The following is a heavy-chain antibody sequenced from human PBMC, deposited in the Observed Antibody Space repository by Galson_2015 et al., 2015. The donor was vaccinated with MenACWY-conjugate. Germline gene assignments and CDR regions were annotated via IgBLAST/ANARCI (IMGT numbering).Heavy chain of an antibody. D-gene: IGHD4-17*01. CDR1: GFTFSPYA. CDR3: AKSPTPHGDFFDS. CDR2: ISGSGGST. J-gene: IGHJ4*02. Sequence: SLRLSCAASGFTFSPYAMSWVRQAPGKGLEWVSGISGSGGSTYYADSVKGRFTISRDTSKNTLYLQMNSLRVEDMALYYCAKSPTPHGDFFDSWGQGTLVAVSS. V-gene: IGHV3-23*01.